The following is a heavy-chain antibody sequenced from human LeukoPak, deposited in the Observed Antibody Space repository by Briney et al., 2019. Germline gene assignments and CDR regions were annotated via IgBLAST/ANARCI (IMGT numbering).Heavy chain of an antibody. Sequence: GASVKVSCKASGYTFTSYGISWVRQAPGQGLEWMGWISAYNGNTNYAQKLQGRVTMTTDTSTNTAYMELRSLRSDDTAVYYCARLVVPAAIPNDAFDIWGQGTMVTVSS. D-gene: IGHD2-2*01. J-gene: IGHJ3*02. V-gene: IGHV1-18*01. CDR3: ARLVVPAAIPNDAFDI. CDR1: GYTFTSYG. CDR2: ISAYNGNT.